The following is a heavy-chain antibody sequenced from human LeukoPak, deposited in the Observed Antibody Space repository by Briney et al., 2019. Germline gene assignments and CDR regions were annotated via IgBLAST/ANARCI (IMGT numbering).Heavy chain of an antibody. CDR2: ISYEGSNK. CDR3: AKPSFGGRYYLFDY. V-gene: IGHV3-30*18. CDR1: GFTFSSYG. Sequence: PGRSLRLSCAASGFTFSSYGMHWVREAPGKGLEWLAVISYEGSNKYYADSVKGRFTISRDHSKNTLYLQMNSLRAEDTAVYYCAKPSFGGRYYLFDYWGQGTLVTVSS. J-gene: IGHJ4*02. D-gene: IGHD2-15*01.